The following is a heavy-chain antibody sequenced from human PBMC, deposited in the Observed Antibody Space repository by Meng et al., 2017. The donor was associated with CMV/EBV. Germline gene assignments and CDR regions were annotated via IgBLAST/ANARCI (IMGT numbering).Heavy chain of an antibody. V-gene: IGHV1-18*01. J-gene: IGHJ4*02. CDR1: GYNFTSYG. Sequence: VQLVQSGGELKNPGASVKGSCKASGYNFTSYGINWVRPAPGQGLEWMGWISAYNGNTNPAQKLQGRVTMTTDTSTSTDKMELRSVRDTDSDVYYCALEGFDYWGQGTLVTVSS. CDR3: ALEGFDY. CDR2: ISAYNGNT.